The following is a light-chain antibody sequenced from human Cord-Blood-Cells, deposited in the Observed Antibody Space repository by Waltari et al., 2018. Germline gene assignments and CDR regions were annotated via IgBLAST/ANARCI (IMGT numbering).Light chain of an antibody. Sequence: DIQMTQSASTRSASVEDRVSITCRASQSISSWLAWYQQKPGKAPKLLIYKASSLESGVPSRFSGSGSGTEFTLTISRLQPDDFATYYCQQYNSYSWTFGQGTKVEIK. J-gene: IGKJ1*01. CDR3: QQYNSYSWT. CDR1: QSISSW. CDR2: KAS. V-gene: IGKV1-5*03.